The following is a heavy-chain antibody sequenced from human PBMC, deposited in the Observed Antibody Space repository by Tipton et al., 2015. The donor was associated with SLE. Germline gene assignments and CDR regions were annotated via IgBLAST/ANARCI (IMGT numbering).Heavy chain of an antibody. D-gene: IGHD3-3*01. J-gene: IGHJ4*02. Sequence: TLSLTCTVSGGSVRTHYWNWIRQSPGKGLERIGYIFYSGTTSYNSSLKSRVTISVDSAKNQFSLKVSSVTAADTAVYFCARGDFWSGLDYWGQGALVTVSS. CDR1: GGSVRTHY. CDR2: IFYSGTT. V-gene: IGHV4-59*02. CDR3: ARGDFWSGLDY.